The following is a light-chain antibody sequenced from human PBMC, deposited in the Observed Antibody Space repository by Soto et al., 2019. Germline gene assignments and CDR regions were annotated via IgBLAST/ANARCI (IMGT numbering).Light chain of an antibody. CDR2: AGS. Sequence: TQSPPSLSASIGDRVTITCRASQSINSYLNWYQHKLGKAPNLLIYAGSTLQSGVPSRFSGSGSGPEFTLTISNLQPEDFATYYCQQTYDIPRTFGQGTKVDIK. CDR3: QQTYDIPRT. V-gene: IGKV1-39*01. J-gene: IGKJ1*01. CDR1: QSINSY.